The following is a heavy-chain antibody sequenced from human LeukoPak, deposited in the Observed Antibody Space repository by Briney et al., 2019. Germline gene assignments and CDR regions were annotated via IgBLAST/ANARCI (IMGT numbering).Heavy chain of an antibody. CDR2: IYTSGST. CDR1: GGSISSGSYY. Sequence: SQTLSLTCTVSGGSISSGSYYWSWIRQPAGKGLKWIGRIYTSGSTNYNPSLKSRVTISVDTSKNQFSLKLSSVTAADTAVYYCARAVGYCSSTSCYHGRFFDPWGQGTLVTVSS. J-gene: IGHJ5*02. V-gene: IGHV4-61*02. D-gene: IGHD2-2*01. CDR3: ARAVGYCSSTSCYHGRFFDP.